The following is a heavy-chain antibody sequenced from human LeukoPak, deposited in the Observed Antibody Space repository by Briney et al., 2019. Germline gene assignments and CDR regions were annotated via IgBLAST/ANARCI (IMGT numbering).Heavy chain of an antibody. D-gene: IGHD1-26*01. CDR1: GFTFSSYS. J-gene: IGHJ4*02. CDR3: ARVILRAYDY. Sequence: GGSLRLSCAASGFTFSSYSMNWVRQAPGKVLEWVSYISSSSSTIYYADSVKGRFTISRDNAKNSLYLQMNSLRAEDTAVYYCARVILRAYDYWGQGTLVTVSS. CDR2: ISSSSSTI. V-gene: IGHV3-48*04.